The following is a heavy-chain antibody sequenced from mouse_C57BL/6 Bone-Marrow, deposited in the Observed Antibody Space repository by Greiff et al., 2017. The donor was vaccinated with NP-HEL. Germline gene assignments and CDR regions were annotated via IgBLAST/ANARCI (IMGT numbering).Heavy chain of an antibody. CDR1: GYSITSGYY. Sequence: EVKLQESGPGLVKPSQSLSLTCSVTGYSITSGYYWNWIRQFPGNKLEWMGYISYDGSNNYNPSLKNRISITRDTSKNQFFLKLNSVTTEDTATYDGARGYYGSSHAWYFDVWGTGTTVTVSS. J-gene: IGHJ1*03. CDR2: ISYDGSN. CDR3: ARGYYGSSHAWYFDV. D-gene: IGHD1-1*01. V-gene: IGHV3-6*01.